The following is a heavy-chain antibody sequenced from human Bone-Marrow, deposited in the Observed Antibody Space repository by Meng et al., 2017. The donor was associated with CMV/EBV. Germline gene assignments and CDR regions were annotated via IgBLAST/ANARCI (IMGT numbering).Heavy chain of an antibody. CDR3: ASGLGYCSSTSCYTWGYYYGKDV. Sequence: SETLSLTCTVSGGSVSSGSYYWSWIRQPPGKGLEWIGYIYYSGSTNYNPSLKSRVTISVDTSKNQFSLKLSSVTAADTAVYYCASGLGYCSSTSCYTWGYYYGKDVWGQGTTVTVSS. CDR2: IYYSGST. D-gene: IGHD2-2*02. J-gene: IGHJ6*02. CDR1: GGSVSSGSYY. V-gene: IGHV4-61*01.